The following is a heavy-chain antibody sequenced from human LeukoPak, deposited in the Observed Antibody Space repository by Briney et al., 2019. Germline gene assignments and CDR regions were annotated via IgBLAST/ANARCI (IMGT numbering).Heavy chain of an antibody. Sequence: SETLSLTCTVSGGSISSYYWSWIRQPPGKGLEWIGNIFYSGSTYYNPSLKSRVTISVDTSKKQFSLKLSSVTAADTAVYYCAGLVVATATIDYWGQGTLVTVSS. V-gene: IGHV4-59*04. CDR3: AGLVVATATIDY. CDR1: GGSISSYY. D-gene: IGHD2-21*02. J-gene: IGHJ4*02. CDR2: IFYSGST.